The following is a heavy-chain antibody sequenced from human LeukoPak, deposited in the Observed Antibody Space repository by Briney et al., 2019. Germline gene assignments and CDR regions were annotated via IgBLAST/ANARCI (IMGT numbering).Heavy chain of an antibody. Sequence: ASETLSLTCAVYGGSFSGYYWSWIRQPPGKGLEWIGEINHIGSTNYNPSLKSRVTISVDTSKNQFSLKLSSVTAADTAVYYCAVRMVSAKGGAFDIWGQGTMVTVSS. CDR2: INHIGST. J-gene: IGHJ3*02. CDR1: GGSFSGYY. V-gene: IGHV4-34*01. D-gene: IGHD2-8*01. CDR3: AVRMVSAKGGAFDI.